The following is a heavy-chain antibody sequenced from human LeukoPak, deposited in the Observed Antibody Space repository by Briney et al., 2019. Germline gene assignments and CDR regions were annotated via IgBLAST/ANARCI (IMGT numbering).Heavy chain of an antibody. CDR3: ARDWGDSSGWYYFDY. J-gene: IGHJ4*02. CDR2: ISSSSSTI. V-gene: IGHV3-48*01. D-gene: IGHD6-19*01. Sequence: SGGSLRLSCAASGFTFSSYSVNWVRQAPGKGLEWVSYISSSSSTIYYADSVKGRFTISRDNAKNSLYLQMNSLRAEDTAVYYCARDWGDSSGWYYFDYWGQGTLVTVSS. CDR1: GFTFSSYS.